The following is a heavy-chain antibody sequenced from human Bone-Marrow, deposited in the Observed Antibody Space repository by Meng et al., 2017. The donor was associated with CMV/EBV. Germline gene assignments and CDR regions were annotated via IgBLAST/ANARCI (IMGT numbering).Heavy chain of an antibody. Sequence: GESLKISCAASGLTFTTYAMSWVRQAPGKGLEWVSVIGSGGTAYHDDSVKGRFTISRDNSKNTVYLQMNSLGAEDTAIYYCAAKMHGEDAFVYWGQGSLVTVSS. D-gene: IGHD3-3*01. V-gene: IGHV3-23*01. CDR3: AAKMHGEDAFVY. CDR1: GLTFTTYA. CDR2: IGSGGTA. J-gene: IGHJ4*02.